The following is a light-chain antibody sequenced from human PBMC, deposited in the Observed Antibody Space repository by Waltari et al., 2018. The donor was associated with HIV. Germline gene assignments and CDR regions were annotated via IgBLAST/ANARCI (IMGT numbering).Light chain of an antibody. V-gene: IGLV2-23*02. Sequence: QSALTQPASVSGSPGQSITISCTGTSSDVGSYNLVSWYQQHPGKAPKLMIYEVSKRPSGVAHRFSGSKSGNTASLTISGLQAEDEADYYCCSYAGSSTHVFGSGTKVTVL. CDR1: SSDVGSYNL. J-gene: IGLJ1*01. CDR2: EVS. CDR3: CSYAGSSTHV.